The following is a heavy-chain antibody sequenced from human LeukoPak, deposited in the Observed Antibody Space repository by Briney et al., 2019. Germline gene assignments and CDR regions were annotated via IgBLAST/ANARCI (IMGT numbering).Heavy chain of an antibody. CDR1: GGSFSGYS. J-gene: IGHJ6*03. Sequence: TSETLSLTCAVYGGSFSGYSWTWIRQPPGKGLEWIGELNHYGTTNYNPSLKSRVTISVDTSKNQFSLKLSSVTAADTAVYYCARAASDFWSGYYYYYMDVWGKGTTVTVSS. CDR3: ARAASDFWSGYYYYYMDV. V-gene: IGHV4-34*01. CDR2: LNHYGTT. D-gene: IGHD3-3*01.